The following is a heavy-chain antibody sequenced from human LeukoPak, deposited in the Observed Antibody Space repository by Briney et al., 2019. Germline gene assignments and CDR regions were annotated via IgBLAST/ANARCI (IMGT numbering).Heavy chain of an antibody. CDR1: GYTFTGYY. CDR2: INPNSGGT. CDR3: ASQYYDILTGYYISGPYGMDV. J-gene: IGHJ6*02. V-gene: IGHV1-2*02. Sequence: ASVKVSCTASGYTFTGYYMHWVRQAPGQGLEWMGWINPNSGGTNYAQKFQGRVTMTRDTSSSTAYMELSRLRSDDTAVYYCASQYYDILTGYYISGPYGMDVWGQGTTVTVSS. D-gene: IGHD3-9*01.